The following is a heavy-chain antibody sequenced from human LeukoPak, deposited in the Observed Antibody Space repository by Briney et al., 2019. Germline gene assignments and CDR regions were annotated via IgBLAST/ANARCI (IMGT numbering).Heavy chain of an antibody. CDR3: ARGLFIVVGAGQVPGDYYGTDV. J-gene: IGHJ6*02. Sequence: SETLSLTCAVYGGSFSGYYWSWIRQPPGKGLEWIGEINHSGSTNYNPSLKSRVTISVDTSKNQFSLKLSSVTAADTAVYYCARGLFIVVGAGQVPGDYYGTDVWGQGTTVTVSS. CDR1: GGSFSGYY. V-gene: IGHV4-34*01. CDR2: INHSGST. D-gene: IGHD2-2*01.